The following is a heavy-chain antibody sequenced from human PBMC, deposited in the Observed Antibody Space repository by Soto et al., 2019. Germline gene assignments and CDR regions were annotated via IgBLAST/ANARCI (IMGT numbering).Heavy chain of an antibody. J-gene: IGHJ5*02. CDR3: ARDRPYGDPNWFDP. Sequence: QVQLVESGGGVVQPGGSLRLSCATSGFTFTSYAMHWVRQAPGKGLEGVAVMSYDGGRTDYADAVKGRFTISRDTSKNTLSLQMNNQRPDDTAMYYCARDRPYGDPNWFDPWGQGTLVTVSS. CDR2: MSYDGGRT. D-gene: IGHD4-17*01. V-gene: IGHV3-30-3*01. CDR1: GFTFTSYA.